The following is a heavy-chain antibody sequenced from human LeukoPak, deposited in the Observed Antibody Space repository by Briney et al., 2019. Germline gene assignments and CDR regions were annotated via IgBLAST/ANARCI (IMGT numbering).Heavy chain of an antibody. CDR1: GFIFSSHG. Sequence: PGGSLRLSCAASGFIFSSHGMHWIRQAPGKGLEWVALISHAGSNEYYAASVKGRFTISRDNSNNEFYLQMNSLRPEDTGVYYCARGGAPAVYFDYWGQGALVTVSS. CDR3: ARGGAPAVYFDY. CDR2: ISHAGSNE. D-gene: IGHD1-14*01. V-gene: IGHV3-30*03. J-gene: IGHJ4*02.